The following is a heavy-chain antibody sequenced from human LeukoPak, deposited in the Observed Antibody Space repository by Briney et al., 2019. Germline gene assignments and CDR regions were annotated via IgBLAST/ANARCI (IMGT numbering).Heavy chain of an antibody. CDR3: ARPIAAAVYYYYYMDV. CDR2: ITTSSTYI. Sequence: GGSLRLSCAASGFSFSDYNMNWVRQAPGKALEWVSSITTSSTYIYYGDSVKGRFTISRDNAKNSLYLQMNGLRAEDTAVYYCARPIAAAVYYYYYMDVWGKGTTVTVSS. CDR1: GFSFSDYN. D-gene: IGHD6-13*01. J-gene: IGHJ6*03. V-gene: IGHV3-21*01.